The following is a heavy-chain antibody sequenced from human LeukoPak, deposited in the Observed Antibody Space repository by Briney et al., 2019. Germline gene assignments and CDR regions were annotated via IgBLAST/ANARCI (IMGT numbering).Heavy chain of an antibody. V-gene: IGHV1-69*13. D-gene: IGHD1-26*01. CDR1: GGTFSSYA. CDR2: IIPIFGTA. J-gene: IGHJ4*02. CDR3: AREWEHPGWFDY. Sequence: GASVKASCKASGGTFSSYAISWVRQAPGQGLEWMGGIIPIFGTANYAQKFQGRVTITADESTSTAYMELSSLRSEDTAVYYCAREWEHPGWFDYWGQGTLVTVSS.